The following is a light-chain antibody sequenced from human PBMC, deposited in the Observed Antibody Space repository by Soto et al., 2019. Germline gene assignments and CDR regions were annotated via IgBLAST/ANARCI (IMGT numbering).Light chain of an antibody. Sequence: DIVMTQSPDSLAVSLGERATINCKSSQNVLYSSNNKNYLAWYQQKPGQPPKLLIYWASTRESGVPDRFSGSGSGTDFTLTISSLQAEDVAVYYCQQYYSTPNTFGQGTKLEIK. CDR3: QQYYSTPNT. CDR2: WAS. V-gene: IGKV4-1*01. CDR1: QNVLYSSNNKNY. J-gene: IGKJ2*01.